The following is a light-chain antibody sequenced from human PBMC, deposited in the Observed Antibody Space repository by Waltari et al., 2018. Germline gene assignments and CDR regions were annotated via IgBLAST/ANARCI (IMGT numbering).Light chain of an antibody. CDR1: EGISTD. CDR2: GAS. Sequence: IQLTQSPSSLSASVGDKVTITCRASEGISTDLAWYQQQPGKAPKLLIYGASTLQSGVPSRFSGSGSGTDFTLTISSLQPGDFATYYCQQLDKYPLTFGGGT. V-gene: IGKV1-9*01. CDR3: QQLDKYPLT. J-gene: IGKJ4*01.